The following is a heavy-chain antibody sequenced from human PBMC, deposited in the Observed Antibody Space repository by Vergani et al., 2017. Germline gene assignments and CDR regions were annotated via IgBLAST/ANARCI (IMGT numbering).Heavy chain of an antibody. CDR2: IYYSGST. V-gene: IGHV4-59*01. CDR3: ARVLLGAYDFWSGYHDHYYYYGMDV. CDR1: GGSISSYY. Sequence: QVQLQESGPGLVKPSETLSLTCTVSGGSISSYYWSWIRQPPGKGLEWIGYIYYSGSTNYNPSPKSRVTISVDTSKNQFSLKLSSVTAADTAVYYCARVLLGAYDFWSGYHDHYYYYGMDVWGQGTTVTVSS. D-gene: IGHD3-3*01. J-gene: IGHJ6*02.